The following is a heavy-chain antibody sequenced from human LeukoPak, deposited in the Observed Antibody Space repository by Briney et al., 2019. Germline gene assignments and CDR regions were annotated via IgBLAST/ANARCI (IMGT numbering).Heavy chain of an antibody. Sequence: GESLKISCKGSGYSFTSYWIGWVRQMPGKGLGWMGIIYPGDSDTRYSPSFQDQVTISADKSISTAYLQWSSLKASDTAMYYCARADTAMFRHYYYMDVWGKGTTVTVSS. CDR3: ARADTAMFRHYYYMDV. CDR1: GYSFTSYW. J-gene: IGHJ6*03. V-gene: IGHV5-51*01. CDR2: IYPGDSDT. D-gene: IGHD5-18*01.